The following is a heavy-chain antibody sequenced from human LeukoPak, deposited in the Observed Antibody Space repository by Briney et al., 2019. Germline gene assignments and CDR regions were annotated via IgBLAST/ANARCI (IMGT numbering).Heavy chain of an antibody. D-gene: IGHD1-26*01. Sequence: PGRSLRLSCAASGFTFSNYGMHWVRQAPGKGLEWVVVISHDGSNNNYADSVKGRFTISRDNSKNTLYLQMNSLRAEDTAVYYCAREVGATWGLSFDYWGQGTLVTVSS. V-gene: IGHV3-30*03. CDR1: GFTFSNYG. CDR2: ISHDGSNN. CDR3: AREVGATWGLSFDY. J-gene: IGHJ4*02.